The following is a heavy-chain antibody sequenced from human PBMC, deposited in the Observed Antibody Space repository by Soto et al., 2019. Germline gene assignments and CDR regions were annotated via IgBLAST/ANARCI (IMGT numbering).Heavy chain of an antibody. J-gene: IGHJ6*02. Sequence: QITLKESGPTLVKPTQTLTLTCTFSGFSLSTSGVGVGWIRQPPGKAVEWLALIYWDDDKRYSPSLKSRLTITKDTSKHQVVLTITNMDPVDTDTYYCAHLASSSCHSLYYYYYYGMDVWGQGTTVPVSS. CDR1: GFSLSTSGVG. D-gene: IGHD6-13*01. CDR2: IYWDDDK. CDR3: AHLASSSCHSLYYYYYYGMDV. V-gene: IGHV2-5*02.